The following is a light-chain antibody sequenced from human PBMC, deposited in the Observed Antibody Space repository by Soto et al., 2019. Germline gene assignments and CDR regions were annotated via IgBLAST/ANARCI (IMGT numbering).Light chain of an antibody. V-gene: IGKV3-15*01. CDR2: GAS. CDR3: QQFYNWPWT. J-gene: IGKJ1*01. CDR1: QSVSSN. Sequence: EIVMTQSPGTLSVSPGERATLSCRASQSVSSNLAWYQQKPGQAPRLLIYGASTRATGIPARFSGSGSETEFTLTISSLQSEDFAVYYCQQFYNWPWTFGQGTKVDI.